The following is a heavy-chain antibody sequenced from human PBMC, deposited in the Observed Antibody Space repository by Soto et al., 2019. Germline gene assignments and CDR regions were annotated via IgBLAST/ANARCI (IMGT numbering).Heavy chain of an antibody. CDR2: MSHSGGT. CDR1: GGFVSSGSYY. V-gene: IGHV4-34*01. CDR3: ARVERGTATTVVDAFDI. D-gene: IGHD1-1*01. Sequence: QVRLQQGGAGLLKHSETLSLTWAAYGGFVSSGSYYWSWLRQPPGKGLEWIGEMSHSGGTHFNPSLKSRVTISVDTSKNQFSLKMSSVTAADTALYYCARVERGTATTVVDAFDIWGPGTMVTVSS. J-gene: IGHJ3*02.